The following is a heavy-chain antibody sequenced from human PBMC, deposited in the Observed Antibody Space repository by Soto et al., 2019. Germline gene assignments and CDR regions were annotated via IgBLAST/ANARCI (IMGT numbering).Heavy chain of an antibody. D-gene: IGHD3-9*01. CDR1: GYSFTSYW. V-gene: IGHV5-51*01. Sequence: PGESLKISCKGSGYSFTSYWIGWVRQMPGKGLEWMGIIYPGDSDTRYSPSFQGQVTISADKSISTAYLQWSSLKASDTAMYYCARHPHEYFDGPGPDAFDIWGQGTMVTVSS. CDR2: IYPGDSDT. J-gene: IGHJ3*02. CDR3: ARHPHEYFDGPGPDAFDI.